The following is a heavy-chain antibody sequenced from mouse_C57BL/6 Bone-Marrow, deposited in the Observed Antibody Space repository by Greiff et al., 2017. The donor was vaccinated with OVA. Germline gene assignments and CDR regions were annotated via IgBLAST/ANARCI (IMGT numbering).Heavy chain of an antibody. CDR2: IYPGDGDT. CDR3: ARGYGYWYFDV. V-gene: IGHV1-82*01. Sequence: VQLQQSGPELVKPGASVKISCKASGYAFSSSWMIWVKQRPGKGLEWIGRIYPGDGDTNYNGKFKGKATLTADKSSSTAYMQLSSLTSEDSAVYFCARGYGYWYFDVWGTGTTVTVSS. CDR1: GYAFSSSW. J-gene: IGHJ1*03. D-gene: IGHD1-1*01.